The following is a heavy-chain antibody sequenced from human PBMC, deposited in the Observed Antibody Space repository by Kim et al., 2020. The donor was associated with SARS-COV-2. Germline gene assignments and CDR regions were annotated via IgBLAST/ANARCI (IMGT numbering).Heavy chain of an antibody. D-gene: IGHD6-25*01. V-gene: IGHV3-72*01. CDR2: TTNGGNIYTT. Sequence: GGSLRLSCAASGFKFTDHYMDWVRQAPGKGLEWLSRTTNGGNIYTTYAPSVKGRFVVSREDSKNSLYLQMNSLKTEDTAVYYCARDTAAAMDAWGQGTT. CDR1: GFKFTDHY. J-gene: IGHJ6*02. CDR3: ARDTAAAMDA.